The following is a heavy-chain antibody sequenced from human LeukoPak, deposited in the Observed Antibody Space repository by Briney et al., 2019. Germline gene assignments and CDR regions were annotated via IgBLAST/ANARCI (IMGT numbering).Heavy chain of an antibody. CDR1: GGTFSTYA. J-gene: IGHJ3*02. V-gene: IGHV1-69*06. CDR3: ARSLIDYGGSYDAFDI. CDR2: IIPIFGTA. D-gene: IGHD4-23*01. Sequence: ASVKVSCMASGGTFSTYAISWVRQAPGQGLEWMGGIIPIFGTAHYAQKFQVRVTITADKSTSTAYMDLSSLRSEDTAMYYCARSLIDYGGSYDAFDIWGQGTMVTVSS.